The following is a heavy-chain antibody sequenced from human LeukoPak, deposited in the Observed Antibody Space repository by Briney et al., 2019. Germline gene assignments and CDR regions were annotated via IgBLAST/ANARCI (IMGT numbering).Heavy chain of an antibody. D-gene: IGHD3-22*01. V-gene: IGHV3-30*02. CDR2: IRYDGSNK. CDR3: AKDFGGNRYYDSSGYYHDYFDY. J-gene: IGHJ4*02. CDR1: GFTFSSYG. Sequence: GGSLRLSCAASGFTFSSYGMHWVRQAPGKGLEWVAFIRYDGSNKYYADSVKGRFTISRDNSKNTLYLQMNSLRAEDTAVYYCAKDFGGNRYYDSSGYYHDYFDYWGQGTLVTVSS.